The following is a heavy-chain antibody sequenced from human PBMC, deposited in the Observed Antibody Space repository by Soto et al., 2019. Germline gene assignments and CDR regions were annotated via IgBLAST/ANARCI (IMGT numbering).Heavy chain of an antibody. V-gene: IGHV1-46*01. CDR3: ARFTCSSDSCYTVGWFDP. J-gene: IGHJ5*02. Sequence: QVHLVQSGAEVKKPGASVKVSCKASGYTFTSHYIHWVRQAPGQGLEWMGIINPSSGSTRNAQNFQSRVTMTRDTSTSTVYMELSSLRSDDTAVYYCARFTCSSDSCYTVGWFDPWGQGTLVAVSS. D-gene: IGHD2-2*02. CDR2: INPSSGST. CDR1: GYTFTSHY.